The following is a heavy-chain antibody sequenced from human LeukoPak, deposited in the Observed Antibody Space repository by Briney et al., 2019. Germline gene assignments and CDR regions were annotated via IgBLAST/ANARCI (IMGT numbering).Heavy chain of an antibody. J-gene: IGHJ4*02. V-gene: IGHV3-23*01. CDR3: AKTEAPAAIRAGSDY. CDR1: GFTFSNYG. D-gene: IGHD2-2*02. CDR2: ISGSGSAT. Sequence: GGSLRLSCAASGFTFSNYGMSWVRQAPGKGLVWVSTISGSGSATYNAGSVKGRFTTSRDNSNNTLYLQMNSLRAEDTAVYYCAKTEAPAAIRAGSDYWGQGTLVTVSS.